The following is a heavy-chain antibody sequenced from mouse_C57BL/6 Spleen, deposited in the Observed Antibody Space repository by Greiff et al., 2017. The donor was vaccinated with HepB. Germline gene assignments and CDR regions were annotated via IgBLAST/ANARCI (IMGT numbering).Heavy chain of an antibody. CDR3: ARGGILLRYFDV. J-gene: IGHJ1*03. CDR2: IDPSDSYT. Sequence: QVHVKQPGAELVMPGASVKLSCKASGYTFTSYWMHWVKQRPGQGLEWIGEIDPSDSYTNYNQKFKGKSTLTVDKSSSTAYMQLSSLTSEDSAVYYCARGGILLRYFDVWGTGTTVTVSS. D-gene: IGHD2-10*01. CDR1: GYTFTSYW. V-gene: IGHV1-69*01.